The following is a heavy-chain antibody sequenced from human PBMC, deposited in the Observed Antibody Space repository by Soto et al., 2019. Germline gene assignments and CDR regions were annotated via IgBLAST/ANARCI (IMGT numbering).Heavy chain of an antibody. V-gene: IGHV4-59*01. CDR1: GVSITGYY. J-gene: IGHJ3*02. CDR3: ARASGPLVFDI. Sequence: SEILSLTCNVSGVSITGYYWSWIRQPPGKGLEWIGYIYYSGSINYNPSLKSRVTILLDTPNNQFSLKLSSVTAADTDVYYCARASGPLVFDIWGQGTMVTDSS. D-gene: IGHD6-6*01. CDR2: IYYSGSI.